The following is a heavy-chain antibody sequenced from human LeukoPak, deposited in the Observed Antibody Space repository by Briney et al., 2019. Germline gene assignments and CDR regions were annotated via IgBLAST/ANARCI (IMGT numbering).Heavy chain of an antibody. CDR2: MNPNSGNT. CDR3: AIVNDLGYSSSYYYYYYGMDV. V-gene: IGHV1-8*01. Sequence: GASVKVSCKASGYTFTSYDINWVRQATGQGLEWMGWMNPNSGNTGYAQKFQGRVTMTRNTSISTAYMELSSLRSEDTAVYYCAIVNDLGYSSSYYYYYYGMDVWGQGTTVTVSS. CDR1: GYTFTSYD. D-gene: IGHD6-13*01. J-gene: IGHJ6*02.